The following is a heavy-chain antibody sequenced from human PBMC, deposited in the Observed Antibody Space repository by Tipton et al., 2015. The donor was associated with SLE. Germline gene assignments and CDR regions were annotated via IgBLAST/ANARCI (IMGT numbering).Heavy chain of an antibody. CDR2: TRYDGSNK. CDR3: AKEGWLQLEGYFDY. J-gene: IGHJ4*02. Sequence: SLRLSCAASGFSFSSYGMHWVRQAPGKGLEWVAFTRYDGSNKYYADSVKGRFTIPRDNSKNTLYLQMNSLRVEDTAVYYCAKEGWLQLEGYFDYWGQGTLVTVSS. D-gene: IGHD5-24*01. V-gene: IGHV3-30*02. CDR1: GFSFSSYG.